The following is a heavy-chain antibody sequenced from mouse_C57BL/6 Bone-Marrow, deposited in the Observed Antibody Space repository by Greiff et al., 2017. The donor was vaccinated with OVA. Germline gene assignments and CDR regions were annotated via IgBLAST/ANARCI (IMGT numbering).Heavy chain of an antibody. CDR1: GFTFSDYG. CDR3: ARQIYYGNYWYCDV. D-gene: IGHD2-1*01. Sequence: EVQLVESGGGLVQPGGSLKLSCAASGFTFSDYGMAWVRQAPRKGPEWVAFISNLAYSIYYADPVTGRFTISRENAKNNLYLEMSSLRSEDTAMYYCARQIYYGNYWYCDVWGTGTTVTVSS. V-gene: IGHV5-15*01. CDR2: ISNLAYSI. J-gene: IGHJ1*03.